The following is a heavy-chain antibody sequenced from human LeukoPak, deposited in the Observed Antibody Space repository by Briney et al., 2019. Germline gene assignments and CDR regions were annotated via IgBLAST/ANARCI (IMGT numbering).Heavy chain of an antibody. CDR1: GYSFTNYW. Sequence: GESLKISCKASGYSFTNYWIGWVRQMPGKGLEWMGIIYPGDSDTRYNPSFQGQVTISADKSISTAYLQWSSLKASDTAMYYCARRSLSSTSSFFDYWGQGTLVTVSS. CDR3: ARRSLSSTSSFFDY. J-gene: IGHJ4*02. CDR2: IYPGDSDT. D-gene: IGHD2-2*01. V-gene: IGHV5-51*01.